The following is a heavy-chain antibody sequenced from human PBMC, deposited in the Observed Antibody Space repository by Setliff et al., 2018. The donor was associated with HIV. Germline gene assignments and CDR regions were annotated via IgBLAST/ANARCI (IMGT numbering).Heavy chain of an antibody. V-gene: IGHV3-33*05. J-gene: IGHJ4*02. Sequence: HPGGSLRLSCTASGFIFSDYGMHWVRQTPGKGPEWVAFIKYDGIKQDYADSVKGRFTISRDNAKNMLYLQMNSLSADDTAVYYCVRGSGYYYFDNWGQGALVTVSS. D-gene: IGHD3-22*01. CDR3: VRGSGYYYFDN. CDR2: IKYDGIKQ. CDR1: GFIFSDYG.